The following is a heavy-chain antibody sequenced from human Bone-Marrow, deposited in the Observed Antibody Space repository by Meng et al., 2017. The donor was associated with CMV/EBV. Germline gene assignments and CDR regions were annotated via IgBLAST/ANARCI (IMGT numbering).Heavy chain of an antibody. CDR1: TFSSYA. CDR2: IIPIFGTA. Sequence: TFSSYAISWVRQAPGQGLEWMGGIIPIFGTANYAQKFQGRVTITADESTSTAYMELSSLRSEDTAVYYCATFGSREAVAGTFVPKNDYWGQGTLVTVSS. J-gene: IGHJ4*02. CDR3: ATFGSREAVAGTFVPKNDY. V-gene: IGHV1-69*01. D-gene: IGHD6-19*01.